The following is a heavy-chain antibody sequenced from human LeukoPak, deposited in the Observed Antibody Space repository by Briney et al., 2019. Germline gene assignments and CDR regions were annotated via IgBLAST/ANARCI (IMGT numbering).Heavy chain of an antibody. Sequence: PSQTLSLTCTVSGGSISSSSYYWGWIRQPPGKGLEWIGSIYYSGSTYYNPSLKSRVTISVDTSKNQFSLKLSSVTAADTAVYYCARVGFDVDTAMVQPFDPWGQGTLVTVSS. CDR3: ARVGFDVDTAMVQPFDP. CDR1: GGSISSSSYY. D-gene: IGHD5-18*01. V-gene: IGHV4-39*07. J-gene: IGHJ5*02. CDR2: IYYSGST.